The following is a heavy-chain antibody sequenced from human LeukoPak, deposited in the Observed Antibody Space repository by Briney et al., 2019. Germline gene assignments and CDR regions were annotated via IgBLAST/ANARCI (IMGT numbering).Heavy chain of an antibody. Sequence: SETLSLTCTVSGVSISSYYWSWIRQPPGKGLEWIGYIYYSGSTNYNPSLKSRVTISVDTSKNQFSLKLSSVTAADTAVYYCARAEVLPDFFDSSGGFDYWGQGTLVTVSS. CDR2: IYYSGST. CDR3: ARAEVLPDFFDSSGGFDY. V-gene: IGHV4-59*01. D-gene: IGHD3-22*01. J-gene: IGHJ4*02. CDR1: GVSISSYY.